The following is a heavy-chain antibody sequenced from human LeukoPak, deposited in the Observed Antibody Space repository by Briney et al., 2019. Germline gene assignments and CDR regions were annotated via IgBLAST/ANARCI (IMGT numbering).Heavy chain of an antibody. Sequence: SVKVSCKASGGTFSSYAISWVRQAPGQGLEWMGGIIPIFGTANYAQKFQGRVTITADESTSTAYMELNSLRAEDTGVYYCAKRPYGSGGGHFDHWGQGTLAIVSS. J-gene: IGHJ4*02. CDR3: AKRPYGSGGGHFDH. CDR1: GGTFSSYA. CDR2: IIPIFGTA. D-gene: IGHD3-10*01. V-gene: IGHV1-69*13.